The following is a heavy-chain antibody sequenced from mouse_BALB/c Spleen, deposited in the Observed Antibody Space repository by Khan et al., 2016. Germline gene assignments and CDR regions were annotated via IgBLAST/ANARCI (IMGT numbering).Heavy chain of an antibody. Sequence: EVQLQESGPGLVKPSQSLSLTCSVTGYSITSGYYWNWIRQFPGNKLEWMGYISYDGNNNYNPSLKNRISITRDTSKNQFFLKLNSVTTEDTATYYCAIYYYGSSYYYYAMDYWGQGTSVTVSS. CDR1: GYSITSGYY. V-gene: IGHV3-6*02. D-gene: IGHD1-1*01. CDR2: ISYDGNN. CDR3: AIYYYGSSYYYYAMDY. J-gene: IGHJ4*01.